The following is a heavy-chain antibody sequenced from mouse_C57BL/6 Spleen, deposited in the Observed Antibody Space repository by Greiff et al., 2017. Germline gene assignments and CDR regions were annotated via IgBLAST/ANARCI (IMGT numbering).Heavy chain of an antibody. CDR1: GYTFTSYW. J-gene: IGHJ1*03. CDR2: IDPSDSYT. V-gene: IGHV1-50*01. D-gene: IGHD4-1*01. CDR3: ARMGLGHWYFDV. Sequence: VQLQQPGAELVKPGASVKLSCKASGYTFTSYWMQWVKQRPGQGLEWIGEIDPSDSYTNYNQKFKGKATLTVDTSSSTADMQLSSLTSEDSAVYYCARMGLGHWYFDVWGTGTTVTVSS.